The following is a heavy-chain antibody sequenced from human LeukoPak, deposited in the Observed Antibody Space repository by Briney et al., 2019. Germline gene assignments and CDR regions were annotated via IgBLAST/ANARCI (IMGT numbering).Heavy chain of an antibody. CDR2: INPNSGGS. CDR1: GYIFTSYF. D-gene: IGHD2-2*02. J-gene: IGHJ4*02. Sequence: ASVKVSCKASGYIFTSYFMHWVRQAPGQGLEWMGWINPNSGGSNYAQKFQGRVTMTRDTSTSTAYMELSRLRSDDTAMYYCARGKCISTSCYMESGFDYWGQGTLVTVSS. V-gene: IGHV1-2*02. CDR3: ARGKCISTSCYMESGFDY.